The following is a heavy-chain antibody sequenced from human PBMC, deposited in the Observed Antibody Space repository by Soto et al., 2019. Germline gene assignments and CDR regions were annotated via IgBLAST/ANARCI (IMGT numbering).Heavy chain of an antibody. J-gene: IGHJ3*02. V-gene: IGHV3-23*01. CDR3: TKDFYYDSSGYKRPDAFDI. Sequence: GGSLRLSCAASGFTFSSYAMSWVRQAPGKGLEWVSAISGSGGSTYYADSVKGRFTISRDNSKNTLYLQMNSLRAEDTAVYYWTKDFYYDSSGYKRPDAFDIWGQGTMVTVSS. CDR1: GFTFSSYA. D-gene: IGHD3-22*01. CDR2: ISGSGGST.